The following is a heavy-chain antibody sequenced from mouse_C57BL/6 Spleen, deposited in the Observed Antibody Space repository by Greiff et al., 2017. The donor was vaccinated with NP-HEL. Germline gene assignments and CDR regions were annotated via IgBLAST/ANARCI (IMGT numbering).Heavy chain of an antibody. J-gene: IGHJ1*03. Sequence: VQLQQSGPELVKPGASVKISCKASGYTFTDYYINWVKQRPGPGLEWIGWIYPGSGNTKYNEQFKGKATLTVDTSSSTAYMQLSSLTSEDSAVYVCARSYYYGSGYFDVWGTGTTVTVSS. CDR1: GYTFTDYY. CDR3: ARSYYYGSGYFDV. D-gene: IGHD1-1*01. V-gene: IGHV1-84*01. CDR2: IYPGSGNT.